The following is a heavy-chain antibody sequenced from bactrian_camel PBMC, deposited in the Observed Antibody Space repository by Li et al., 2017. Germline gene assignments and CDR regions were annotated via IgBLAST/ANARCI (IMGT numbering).Heavy chain of an antibody. CDR2: IDTGDGST. CDR3: RTIGSAYDCYADSGT. J-gene: IGHJ4*01. D-gene: IGHD4*01. CDR1: GKFGSLNS. V-gene: IGHV3S54*01. Sequence: QVLLVESGGGSVQAGGSLTLSCVASGKFGSLNSMGWFRQGPGQEREGVAAIDTGDGSTYYLNSVEGRFTISKDNAKNTLYLQMNSLKPSDTAMYSCRTIGSAYDCYADSGTWGPGTQVTVS.